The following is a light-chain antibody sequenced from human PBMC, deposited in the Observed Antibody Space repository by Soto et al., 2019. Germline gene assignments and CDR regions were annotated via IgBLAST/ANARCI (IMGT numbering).Light chain of an antibody. CDR3: QQRNSHPST. CDR1: QAICNY. V-gene: IGKV1-9*01. Sequence: DIQLTQSPIFLSASVGDRVTISCRAIQAICNYLAWYQLKPGQAPNLLIFGASTLQSGVPSRFSGSGSGTEFTLKISSLQAEDFATYYCQQRNSHPSTFGQGTKLEIK. CDR2: GAS. J-gene: IGKJ2*01.